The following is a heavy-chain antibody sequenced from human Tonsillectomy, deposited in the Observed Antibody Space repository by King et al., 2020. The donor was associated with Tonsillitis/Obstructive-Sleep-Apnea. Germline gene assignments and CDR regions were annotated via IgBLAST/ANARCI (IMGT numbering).Heavy chain of an antibody. V-gene: IGHV3-30*04. J-gene: IGHJ4*02. CDR3: ARGGAYDSPGDY. CDR1: GFTFSSYA. D-gene: IGHD3-3*01. Sequence: VQLVESGGGVVQPGRSLRLSCAASGFTFSSYAMHWVRQAPGKGLEWVAVISYDGNNKYYADSVKGRFTISRDNSKNTLYLQMNSLRAEDTAVYYCARGGAYDSPGDYWGQGTQVTVSS. CDR2: ISYDGNNK.